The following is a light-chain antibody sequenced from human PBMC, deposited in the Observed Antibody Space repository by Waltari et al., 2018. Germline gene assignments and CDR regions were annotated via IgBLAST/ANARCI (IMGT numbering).Light chain of an antibody. V-gene: IGKV3-20*01. Sequence: EIVFTQSPVTLSLSPGERATLSCRASESITTNFIAWYQQKPGQAPRLLTHGASIRATGISDFFSGSGSGTDFTLTISRLEPEDFAVYYCQYYGSSPPITFGQGTRLEIK. J-gene: IGKJ5*01. CDR3: QYYGSSPPIT. CDR1: ESITTNF. CDR2: GAS.